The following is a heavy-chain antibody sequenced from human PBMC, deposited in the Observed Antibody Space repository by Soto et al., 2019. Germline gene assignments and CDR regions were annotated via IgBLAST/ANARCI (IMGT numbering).Heavy chain of an antibody. CDR3: ARWVQLWRNWFDP. J-gene: IGHJ5*02. Sequence: ASVKVSCKASGGTFSSYAISWVRQAPGQGLEWMGGIIPIFGTANYAQKCQGRVTITADESTSTAYMELSSLRSADTAVYYCARWVQLWRNWFDPWGQGTLVTVSS. V-gene: IGHV1-69*13. D-gene: IGHD5-18*01. CDR2: IIPIFGTA. CDR1: GGTFSSYA.